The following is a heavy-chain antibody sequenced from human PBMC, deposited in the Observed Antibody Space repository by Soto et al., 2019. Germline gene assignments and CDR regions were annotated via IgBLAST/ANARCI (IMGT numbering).Heavy chain of an antibody. J-gene: IGHJ4*02. Sequence: PGGSLRLSCAVSGFTFNDYAVHWVRQAPGKGLEWVAVISFDGSSKYYADSVKGRFTISSDNSNNTLYLQMNSLRVEDTAVYYCARDLQTYSSGWYADYWGQGTLVTVSS. CDR2: ISFDGSSK. CDR1: GFTFNDYA. V-gene: IGHV3-30-3*01. CDR3: ARDLQTYSSGWYADY. D-gene: IGHD6-19*01.